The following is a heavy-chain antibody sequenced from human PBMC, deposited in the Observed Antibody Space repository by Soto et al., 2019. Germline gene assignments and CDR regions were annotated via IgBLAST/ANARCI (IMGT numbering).Heavy chain of an antibody. V-gene: IGHV3-23*01. Sequence: LRLSCTASGFTFSNYAMSWVRQAPGKGLEWVSAITRTDSTYYADSVKGRFTISRDNSRNTLYLQMNSLGAEDAALYYCAKALVGEVGATDYWGQGTLVTVSS. CDR2: ITRTDST. CDR3: AKALVGEVGATDY. CDR1: GFTFSNYA. D-gene: IGHD1-26*01. J-gene: IGHJ4*02.